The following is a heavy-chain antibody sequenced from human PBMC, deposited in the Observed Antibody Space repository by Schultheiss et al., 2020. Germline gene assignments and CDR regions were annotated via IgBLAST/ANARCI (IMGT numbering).Heavy chain of an antibody. V-gene: IGHV1-2*02. J-gene: IGHJ6*02. D-gene: IGHD3-16*01. Sequence: ASVKVSCKASGYTFTGYYMHWVRQAPGQGLEWMGWINPNSGGTNYAQKFQGRVTMTRDTSISTAYMELSRLRSDDTAVYYCARVTGWTGEYGMDVWGQGTTVNVSS. CDR3: ARVTGWTGEYGMDV. CDR2: INPNSGGT. CDR1: GYTFTGYY.